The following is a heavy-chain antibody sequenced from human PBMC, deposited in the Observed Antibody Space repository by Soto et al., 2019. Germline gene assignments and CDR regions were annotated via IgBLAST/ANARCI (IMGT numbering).Heavy chain of an antibody. Sequence: EVQLVESGGGLAQPGGSLRLSCAASGFTLSSYWMHWVRQAPGKGLVWVSRINSDGSSTSYADSVKGRFTISRDNAKNTLYLQMNSLRAEDTAVYYCARDPGTGYYDSSGYYYDWGQGTLVTVSS. CDR2: INSDGSST. CDR1: GFTLSSYW. V-gene: IGHV3-74*01. CDR3: ARDPGTGYYDSSGYYYD. D-gene: IGHD3-22*01. J-gene: IGHJ4*02.